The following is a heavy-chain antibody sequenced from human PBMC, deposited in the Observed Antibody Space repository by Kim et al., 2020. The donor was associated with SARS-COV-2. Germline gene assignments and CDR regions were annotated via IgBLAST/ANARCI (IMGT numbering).Heavy chain of an antibody. D-gene: IGHD6-13*01. V-gene: IGHV3-53*01. J-gene: IGHJ6*02. CDR1: GFTVSSNY. CDR2: IYSGGST. Sequence: GGSLRLSCAASGFTVSSNYMSWVRQAPGKGLEWVSVIYSGGSTYYADSVKGRFTISRDNSKNTLYLQMNSLRAEDTAVYYCAGQRRVAAAGRVYYYGMDVWGQGTTVTVSS. CDR3: AGQRRVAAAGRVYYYGMDV.